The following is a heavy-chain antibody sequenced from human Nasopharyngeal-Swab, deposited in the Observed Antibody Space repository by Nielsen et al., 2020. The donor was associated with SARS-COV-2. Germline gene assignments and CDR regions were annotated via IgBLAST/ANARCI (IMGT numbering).Heavy chain of an antibody. CDR2: ISSSSSYI. Sequence: GESLTISCAASGFTFNNYNFNWVRQAPGKGLEWVSSISSSSSYIYYADSVKGRFTISRDNAKNSLYLQMNSLRAEDTAVYYCARDGLDYDFWSAYFMDVWGQGTTVTVS. CDR1: GFTFNNYN. V-gene: IGHV3-21*01. D-gene: IGHD3-3*01. CDR3: ARDGLDYDFWSAYFMDV. J-gene: IGHJ6*02.